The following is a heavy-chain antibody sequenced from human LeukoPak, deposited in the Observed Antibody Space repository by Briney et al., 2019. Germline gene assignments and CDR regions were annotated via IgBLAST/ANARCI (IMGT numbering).Heavy chain of an antibody. CDR2: ISASNGNT. CDR3: ARSSGYDYTPFDY. D-gene: IGHD5-12*01. CDR1: GYTFTNYD. J-gene: IGHJ4*02. V-gene: IGHV1-18*04. Sequence: ASVKVSCKASGYTFTNYDINWVRQAPGQGLEWMGWISASNGNTNYAQRLQGRVTMATDTSTSTAYMELRSLRSDDTAVYYCARSSGYDYTPFDYWGQGTLVTVS.